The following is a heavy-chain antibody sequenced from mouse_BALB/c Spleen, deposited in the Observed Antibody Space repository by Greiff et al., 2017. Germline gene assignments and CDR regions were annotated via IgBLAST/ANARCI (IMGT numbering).Heavy chain of an antibody. CDR2: IDPSDSYT. CDR1: GYTFTSYW. Sequence: QVQLKQPGAELVKPGASVKMSCKASGYTFTSYWMHWVKQRPGQGLEWIGTIDPSDSYTSYNQKFKGKATLTVDTSSSTAYMQLSSLTSEDSAVYYGTSPTARATFAYRGQGTLVTVSA. V-gene: IGHV1S127*01. D-gene: IGHD3-2*01. J-gene: IGHJ3*01. CDR3: TSPTARATFAY.